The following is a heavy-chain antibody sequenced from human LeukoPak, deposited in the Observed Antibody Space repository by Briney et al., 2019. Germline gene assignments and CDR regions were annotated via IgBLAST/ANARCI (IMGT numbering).Heavy chain of an antibody. CDR3: ANGPRSSYYDSSGVDY. J-gene: IGHJ4*02. CDR1: GFTFXSXA. CDR2: IFSLVATT. Sequence: GFTFXSXAMSWVRQAPGKGLEGVSAIFSLVATTSSPPSVNARFTTSTDNSKHTLYLQMNSLRAQDTAVYYCANGPRSSYYDSSGVDYWGQGTLVTVSS. V-gene: IGHV3-23*01. D-gene: IGHD3-22*01.